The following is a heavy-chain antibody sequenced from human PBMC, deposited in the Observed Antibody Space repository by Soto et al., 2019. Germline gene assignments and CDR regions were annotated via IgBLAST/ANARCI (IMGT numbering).Heavy chain of an antibody. V-gene: IGHV3-53*01. Sequence: GGSLRLSCEVSGFSVSGNYMSWVRQAPGKGLDWVSVIYSGGSRYYADSVRGRFTISRDNSKNTLYLQMNSLRAEDTAVYYCARDFSHYYDSSGPLGYWGQGALVTVSS. J-gene: IGHJ4*02. CDR3: ARDFSHYYDSSGPLGY. CDR1: GFSVSGNY. CDR2: IYSGGSR. D-gene: IGHD3-22*01.